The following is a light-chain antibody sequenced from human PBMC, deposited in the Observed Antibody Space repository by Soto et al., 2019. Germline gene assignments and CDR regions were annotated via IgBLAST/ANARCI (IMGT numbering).Light chain of an antibody. V-gene: IGKV3-20*01. CDR1: QSVGRNY. CDR2: GAS. CDR3: QQYADSPLT. Sequence: EIVLTQSPGTLSLSPGERATLSCRASQSVGRNYLAWYQQKPGQAPRLLIYGASSRATDIPDRFSGSGSGTDFTLTISRLEPEDVAVFYCQQYADSPLTFGGGTKVEIK. J-gene: IGKJ4*01.